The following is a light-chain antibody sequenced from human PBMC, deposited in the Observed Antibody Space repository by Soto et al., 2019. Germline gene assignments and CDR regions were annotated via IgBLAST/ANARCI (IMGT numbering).Light chain of an antibody. J-gene: IGKJ1*01. Sequence: DIQMTQSPSSLSASVGDRVTVTCRTSQNIYNYLNWYQQKPGKAPKLLIYAASSVQSGVPSRFSGSGSGTDFTLTISSLQPEDFATYYCQQSYSTPRTFGQGTKVDNK. V-gene: IGKV1-39*01. CDR1: QNIYNY. CDR2: AAS. CDR3: QQSYSTPRT.